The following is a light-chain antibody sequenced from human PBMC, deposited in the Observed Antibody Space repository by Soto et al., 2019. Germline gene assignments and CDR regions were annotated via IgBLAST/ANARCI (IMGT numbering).Light chain of an antibody. CDR1: HSVGSH. J-gene: IGKJ1*01. Sequence: EIVLTQSPASLCLCPGERDSLXCRASHSVGSHVAWFQQKPGEAPRHLTTDESNRATGIQARLSGSGSGRDFTLNLSSLQSEEFAVYYCKQYNNWPPWTFGQGTKVDIK. CDR2: DES. CDR3: KQYNNWPPWT. V-gene: IGKV3-11*02.